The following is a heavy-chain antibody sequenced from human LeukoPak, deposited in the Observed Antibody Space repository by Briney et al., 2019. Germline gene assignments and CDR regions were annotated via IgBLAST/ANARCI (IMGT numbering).Heavy chain of an antibody. CDR3: VRDEYSYGYEWGYYFDY. Sequence: GSLRLSCAASGFTFSSYSMNWVRQAPGKGLEWVSSISSSSSYIYYADSVKGRFTISRDNAKNSLYLQMNSLRAEDTAVYYCVRDEYSYGYEWGYYFDYWGQGTLVTVSS. V-gene: IGHV3-21*01. D-gene: IGHD5-18*01. J-gene: IGHJ4*02. CDR1: GFTFSSYS. CDR2: ISSSSSYI.